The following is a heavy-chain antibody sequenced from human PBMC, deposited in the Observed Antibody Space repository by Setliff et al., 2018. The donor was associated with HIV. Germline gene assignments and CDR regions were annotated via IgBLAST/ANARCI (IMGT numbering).Heavy chain of an antibody. Sequence: GASVKVSCKTSGYTFTNFAISWVRQAPGQGLEWMGWINGYNGNTNYAQNFQGRVTMTTDTTSSTAYMELRSLRSDDTAMYYCARIGAAALLNAFDIWGQGTMVTVSS. CDR3: ARIGAAALLNAFDI. D-gene: IGHD2-15*01. V-gene: IGHV1-18*01. J-gene: IGHJ3*02. CDR2: INGYNGNT. CDR1: GYTFTNFA.